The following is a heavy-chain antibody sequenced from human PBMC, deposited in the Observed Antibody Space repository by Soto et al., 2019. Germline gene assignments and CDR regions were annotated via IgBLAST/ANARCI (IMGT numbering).Heavy chain of an antibody. J-gene: IGHJ5*02. D-gene: IGHD2-2*01. CDR3: ARQTSDWWDR. CDR1: GFTFSDFW. Sequence: PGGSLRLSCTASGFTFSDFWLTWVRQAPGKGLEWVANIKQDGSEKYYVDSVKGRLTISRDNAKNSLYLQMNSLRVEDTAVYYCARQTSDWWDRWGQGTRVTVSS. CDR2: IKQDGSEK. V-gene: IGHV3-7*01.